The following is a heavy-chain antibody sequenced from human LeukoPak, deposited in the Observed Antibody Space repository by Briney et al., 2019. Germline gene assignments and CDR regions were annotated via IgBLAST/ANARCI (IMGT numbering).Heavy chain of an antibody. V-gene: IGHV3-30-3*01. CDR3: ARFSHSSGWYFVDH. CDR1: GFTFSSYA. Sequence: GGSLRLSCAASGFTFSSYAMHWVRQAPGKGLEWVAVISYDGSNKYYADSVKGRFTISRDNSKNTLYLQMNSLRAEDTAVYYCARFSHSSGWYFVDHWGQGTLVTVSS. J-gene: IGHJ4*02. D-gene: IGHD6-19*01. CDR2: ISYDGSNK.